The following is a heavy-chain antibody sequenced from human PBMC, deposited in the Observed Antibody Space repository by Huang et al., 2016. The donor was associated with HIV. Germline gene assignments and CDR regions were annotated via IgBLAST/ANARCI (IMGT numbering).Heavy chain of an antibody. Sequence: EVQLVESGGGLVKPGRSLRLSCTASGFTFGDYAMSWFRQAPGKGLEWVGFIRRKASGGTTEYAASVKGRFTISRDDSKSIAYLQMNSLKIEDTAVYYCTRENYDFWSGYYKYYFDYWGQGTLVTVSS. CDR2: IRRKASGGTT. D-gene: IGHD3-3*01. CDR3: TRENYDFWSGYYKYYFDY. CDR1: GFTFGDYA. V-gene: IGHV3-49*05. J-gene: IGHJ4*02.